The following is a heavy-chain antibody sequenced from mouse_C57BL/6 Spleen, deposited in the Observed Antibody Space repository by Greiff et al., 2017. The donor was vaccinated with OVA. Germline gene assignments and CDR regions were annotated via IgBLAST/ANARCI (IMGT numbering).Heavy chain of an antibody. CDR1: GYTFTDYY. V-gene: IGHV1-26*01. J-gene: IGHJ1*03. CDR2: INPNNGGT. CDR3: ASRDYGSSYGYWYFDV. D-gene: IGHD1-1*01. Sequence: EVQLQQSGPELVKPGASVKISCKASGYTFTDYYMNWVKQSHGKSLEWIGDINPNNGGTSYNQKFKGKATLTVDKSSSTAYMELRSLTSEDSAVYYGASRDYGSSYGYWYFDVWGTGTTVTVSS.